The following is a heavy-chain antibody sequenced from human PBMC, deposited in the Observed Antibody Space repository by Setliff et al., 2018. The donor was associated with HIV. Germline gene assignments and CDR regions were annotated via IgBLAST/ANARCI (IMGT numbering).Heavy chain of an antibody. CDR3: ARAEGYYDSSVNHGRYYYYYMDV. V-gene: IGHV4-31*03. CDR2: IYYSGST. Sequence: PSETLSLTCTVSGGSISSGGYFWSWIRQLPGKGLEWIGYIYYSGSTYYNPSLKSRVTISVDTAKNQFSLKLSSVTAADTAVYYCARAEGYYDSSVNHGRYYYYYMDVWGKGTTVTVSS. CDR1: GGSISSGGYF. J-gene: IGHJ6*03. D-gene: IGHD3-22*01.